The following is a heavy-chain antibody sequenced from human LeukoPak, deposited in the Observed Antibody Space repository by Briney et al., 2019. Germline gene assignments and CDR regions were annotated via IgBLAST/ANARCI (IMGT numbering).Heavy chain of an antibody. J-gene: IGHJ5*02. CDR1: GFTLSSYA. CDR2: ISGSGGST. D-gene: IGHD2-2*01. Sequence: GGSLRLSCVVSGFTLSSYAMSWVRQAPGKGPEWVSGISGSGGSTYYADSVKGRFTISRDNSKNTLYLQMNSLRAEDTAVYYCAKDRHAPGRYCSSTTCFPFDPWGQGTLVTVSS. V-gene: IGHV3-23*01. CDR3: AKDRHAPGRYCSSTTCFPFDP.